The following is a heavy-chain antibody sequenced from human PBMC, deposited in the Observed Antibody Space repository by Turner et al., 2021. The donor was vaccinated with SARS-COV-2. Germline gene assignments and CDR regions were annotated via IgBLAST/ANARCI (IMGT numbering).Heavy chain of an antibody. D-gene: IGHD4-4*01. V-gene: IGHV4-39*01. CDR2: IFHSGST. Sequence: QLQLQESGPGLVKPSETLSLTCTVSGGSIISSSYYWGWIRQPPGKGLEWIGSIFHSGSTYYNPSLKCRVTISVDTSKNQFSLKLSSVTAADTAVYYCARYGNPDYTTRIDYWGQGTLVTVSS. CDR3: ARYGNPDYTTRIDY. J-gene: IGHJ4*02. CDR1: GGSIISSSYY.